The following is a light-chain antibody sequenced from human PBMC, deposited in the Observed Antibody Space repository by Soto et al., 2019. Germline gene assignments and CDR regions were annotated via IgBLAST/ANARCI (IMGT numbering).Light chain of an antibody. CDR3: QQYDSLWT. Sequence: DIQMTQSPSTLSASVGDRVTITCRASQTISSWLAWYQQKPGKAPKLLIYKASSLESGGPSRFSGRGSGTEFTLNISSLQPDAFATYFCQQYDSLWTFGQGTKVEIK. CDR2: KAS. J-gene: IGKJ1*01. CDR1: QTISSW. V-gene: IGKV1-5*03.